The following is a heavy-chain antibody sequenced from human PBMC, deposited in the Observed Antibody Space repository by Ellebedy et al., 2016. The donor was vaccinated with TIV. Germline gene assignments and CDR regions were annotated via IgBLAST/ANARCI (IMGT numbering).Heavy chain of an antibody. J-gene: IGHJ4*02. CDR1: GFTFSNYN. D-gene: IGHD2-15*01. CDR3: ARGWSTPDS. CDR2: IRSTGSDK. Sequence: GESLKISCVASGFTFSNYNMNWVRQSQGKGLAWVSSIRSTGSDKYYAESVKGRFTISRDNAQNTLFLQMNSLRVEDTAVYYCARGWSTPDSWGQGTLVIVSS. V-gene: IGHV3-21*06.